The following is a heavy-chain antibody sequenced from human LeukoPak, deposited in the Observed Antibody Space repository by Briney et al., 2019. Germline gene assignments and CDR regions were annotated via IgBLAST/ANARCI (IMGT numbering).Heavy chain of an antibody. CDR1: GYTFTSYD. D-gene: IGHD1-26*01. Sequence: GSSVTVSCKASGYTFTSYDINWVRQATGQGLEGLGGMNLNSGKTGPAQKFPARVTRTSNTSINTAYMELSSQRSEDTAVYCCTRDIVGANPDDYWRQATIVSVSS. CDR2: MNLNSGKT. J-gene: IGHJ4*02. V-gene: IGHV1-8*01. CDR3: TRDIVGANPDDY.